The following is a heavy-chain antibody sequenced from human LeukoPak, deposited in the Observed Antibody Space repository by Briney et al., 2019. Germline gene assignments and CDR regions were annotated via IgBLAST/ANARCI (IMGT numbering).Heavy chain of an antibody. CDR1: GFTFDDYA. Sequence: GRSLRLSCAASGFTFDDYAMHWVRQAPGKGLEWVSGISWNSGSIGYADSVKGRFTISRDNAKNSLYLQMNSLRAEDMALYYCAKDIPPATYNWNQGAFDIWGQGTMVTVSS. CDR2: ISWNSGSI. J-gene: IGHJ3*02. CDR3: AKDIPPATYNWNQGAFDI. D-gene: IGHD1-20*01. V-gene: IGHV3-9*03.